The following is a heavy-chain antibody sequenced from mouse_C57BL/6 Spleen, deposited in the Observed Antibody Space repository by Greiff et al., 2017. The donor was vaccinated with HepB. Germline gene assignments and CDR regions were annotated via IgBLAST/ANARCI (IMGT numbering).Heavy chain of an antibody. CDR2: IDPEDGDT. CDR3: TTGGYGSSQYYFDY. J-gene: IGHJ2*01. V-gene: IGHV14-1*01. D-gene: IGHD1-1*01. CDR1: GFNIKDYY. Sequence: EVQLQQSGAELVRPGASVKLSCTASGFNIKDYYMHWVKQRPEQGLEWIGRIDPEDGDTEYATKFQGKATMTADTSSNTAYLQLSSLTSEDTAVYYCTTGGYGSSQYYFDYWGQGTTLTVSS.